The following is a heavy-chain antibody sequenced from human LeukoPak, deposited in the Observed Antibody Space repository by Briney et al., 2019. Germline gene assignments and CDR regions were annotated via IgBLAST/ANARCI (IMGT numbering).Heavy chain of an antibody. D-gene: IGHD2-2*01. CDR3: AKEEDRGDILVVPTAGY. CDR2: IRYDVSDK. Sequence: GGSLRLSCGASGFTFSSSDMHWVRQAPGKGLEWVAFIRYDVSDKYYADSVKGRFTISRDNSKNTMYLQMNRLIAEDTAVYYCAKEEDRGDILVVPTAGYWGQGTLVTVSS. CDR1: GFTFSSSD. V-gene: IGHV3-30*02. J-gene: IGHJ4*02.